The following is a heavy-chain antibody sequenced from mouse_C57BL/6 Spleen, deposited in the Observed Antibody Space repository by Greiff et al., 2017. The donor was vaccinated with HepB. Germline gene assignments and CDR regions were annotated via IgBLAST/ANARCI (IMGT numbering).Heavy chain of an antibody. V-gene: IGHV1-82*01. CDR1: GYAFSSSW. Sequence: QVQLKQSGPELVKPGASVKISCKASGYAFSSSWMNWVKQRPGKGLEWIGRIYPGDGDTNYNGKFKGKATLTADKSSSTAYMQLSSLTSEDSAVYFCARSARITTVVATDYFDYWGQGTTLTVSS. CDR2: IYPGDGDT. J-gene: IGHJ2*01. D-gene: IGHD1-1*01. CDR3: ARSARITTVVATDYFDY.